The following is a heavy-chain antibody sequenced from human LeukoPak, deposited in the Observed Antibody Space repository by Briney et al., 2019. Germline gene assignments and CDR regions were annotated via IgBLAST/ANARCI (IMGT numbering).Heavy chain of an antibody. V-gene: IGHV4-59*11. Sequence: PSETLSPTCTVSGGSISSHYWSWIRQPPGKGLEWIGYIYYSGSTNYNPSLKSRVTISVDTSKNQFSLKLSSVTAADTAVYYCARSRPSSSEYYFNYWGQGTLVTVSS. CDR1: GGSISSHY. D-gene: IGHD6-6*01. J-gene: IGHJ4*02. CDR3: ARSRPSSSEYYFNY. CDR2: IYYSGST.